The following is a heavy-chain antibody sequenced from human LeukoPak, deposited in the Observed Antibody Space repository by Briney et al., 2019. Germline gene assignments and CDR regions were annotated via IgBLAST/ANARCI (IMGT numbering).Heavy chain of an antibody. CDR2: THHSGTT. Sequence: SETLSLTCTVSGYSISSGSYWGWIRQPPGKGLEGIGSTHHSGTTYYNPSLKSRVTISIDTSKNQFSLKLSSVTAADTAVYYCARAVAGDDAFDIWGQGTMVTVSS. CDR1: GYSISSGSY. D-gene: IGHD6-19*01. J-gene: IGHJ3*02. V-gene: IGHV4-38-2*02. CDR3: ARAVAGDDAFDI.